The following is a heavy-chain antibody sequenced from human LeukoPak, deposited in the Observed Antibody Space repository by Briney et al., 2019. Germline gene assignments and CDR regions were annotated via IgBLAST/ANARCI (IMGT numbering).Heavy chain of an antibody. V-gene: IGHV3-30*02. Sequence: SGGSLRLSCAASGFTFSSYGMHWVRQAPGKGLEWVAFIRYDGSNKYYADSVKGRFTISRDNSKNTLYLQMNSLRAEDTAVYYCAKEGDYRSWVGFDYWGQGTLVTVSS. CDR2: IRYDGSNK. CDR1: GFTFSSYG. J-gene: IGHJ4*02. D-gene: IGHD4-11*01. CDR3: AKEGDYRSWVGFDY.